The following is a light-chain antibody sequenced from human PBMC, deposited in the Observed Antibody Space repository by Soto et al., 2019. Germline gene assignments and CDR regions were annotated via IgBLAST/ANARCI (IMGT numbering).Light chain of an antibody. CDR1: SSDVGSYKF. J-gene: IGLJ3*02. CDR3: CSYAGDSTWV. CDR2: EGT. V-gene: IGLV2-23*01. Sequence: QSVLAQPASVSGSPGQSITISCTGSSSDVGSYKFVSWFQQNPGKAPKLIIYEGTKRPSGVSNRFSGSKSGYTASLTISGLQPEDEADYYCCSYAGDSTWVFGGGTKLTVL.